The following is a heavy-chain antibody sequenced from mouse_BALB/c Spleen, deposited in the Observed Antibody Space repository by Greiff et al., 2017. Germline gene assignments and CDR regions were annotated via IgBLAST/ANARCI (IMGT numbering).Heavy chain of an antibody. CDR1: GYAFSSSW. D-gene: IGHD4-1*01. J-gene: IGHJ3*01. V-gene: IGHV1-82*01. Sequence: VQLQQSGPELVKPGASVKISCKASGYAFSSSWMNWVKQRPGQGLEWIGRIYPGDGDTNYKGKFKGKATLTADKSSSTAYMQLSSLTSVDSAVYFCARSGVTGKYLLAYWGQGTLVTVSA. CDR3: ARSGVTGKYLLAY. CDR2: IYPGDGDT.